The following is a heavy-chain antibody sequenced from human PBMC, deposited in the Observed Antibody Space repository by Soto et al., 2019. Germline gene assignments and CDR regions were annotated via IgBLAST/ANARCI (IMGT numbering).Heavy chain of an antibody. J-gene: IGHJ4*02. D-gene: IGHD3-22*01. Sequence: XSVKVSCKASVYTFTSYAMHWVRQAPGQRLEWMGWINAGDGNTKYSQKFQGRVTITRDTSASTAYMELSSLRSEDTAVYYCARDSANYYDSSGYSRWGQGTLVTVSS. CDR2: INAGDGNT. CDR3: ARDSANYYDSSGYSR. V-gene: IGHV1-3*01. CDR1: VYTFTSYA.